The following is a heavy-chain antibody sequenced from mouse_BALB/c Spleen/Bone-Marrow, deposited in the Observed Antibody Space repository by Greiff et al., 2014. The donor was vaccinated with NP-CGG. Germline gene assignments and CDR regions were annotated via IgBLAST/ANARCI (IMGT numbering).Heavy chain of an antibody. D-gene: IGHD1-1*01. Sequence: EVKLMESGGGLVQPGGSLKLSCAASGFTFSNYGMSWVRQTPDKRLELVATINSNGGSTYYPDSVKGRFTISRDNAKNTLYLQMGSLKSEDTAMYYCARDYYGSSDYWGQGTTLTVSS. V-gene: IGHV5-6-3*01. J-gene: IGHJ2*01. CDR1: GFTFSNYG. CDR2: INSNGGST. CDR3: ARDYYGSSDY.